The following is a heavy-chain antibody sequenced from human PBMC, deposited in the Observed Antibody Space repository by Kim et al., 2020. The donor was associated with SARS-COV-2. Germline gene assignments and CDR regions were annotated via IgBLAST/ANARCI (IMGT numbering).Heavy chain of an antibody. V-gene: IGHV5-10-1*01. D-gene: IGHD3-22*01. CDR3: ARLQVDYYDSSGYYHYGFDY. CDR1: GYSFTSYW. J-gene: IGHJ4*02. Sequence: GESLKISCKGSGYSFTSYWISWVRQMPGKGLEWMGRIDPSDSYTNYSPSFQGHVTISADKSISTAYLQWSSLKASDTAMYYCARLQVDYYDSSGYYHYGFDYWGQGTLVTVSS. CDR2: IDPSDSYT.